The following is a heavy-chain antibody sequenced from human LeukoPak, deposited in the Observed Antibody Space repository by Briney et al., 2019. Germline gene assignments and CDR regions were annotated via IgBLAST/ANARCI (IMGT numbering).Heavy chain of an antibody. D-gene: IGHD6-13*01. Sequence: GRSLRLSCAASGFTFDDYAMHWVRQAPGKGLEWVSGISWNSGSIGYADSVKGRFTISRDNAKNSLYLQMNSLRAEDTAVYYCAKSAGIAAARYFQGYWGQGTLVTVSS. CDR3: AKSAGIAAARYFQGY. J-gene: IGHJ4*02. CDR1: GFTFDDYA. V-gene: IGHV3-9*01. CDR2: ISWNSGSI.